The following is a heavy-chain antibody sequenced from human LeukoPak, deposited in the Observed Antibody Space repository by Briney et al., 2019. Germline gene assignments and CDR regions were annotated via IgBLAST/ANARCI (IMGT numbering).Heavy chain of an antibody. Sequence: GGSLRLSCAASGFTFSSYGLSGFRQAPGKGLEWVSAIGGRDGSTYYADSVKGRFTISRDNSKNTLYVQMNSLRAEDTAVYYCAKGHYYGSGSLDYWGQGTLVTVSS. D-gene: IGHD3-10*01. J-gene: IGHJ4*02. CDR3: AKGHYYGSGSLDY. CDR2: IGGRDGST. V-gene: IGHV3-23*01. CDR1: GFTFSSYG.